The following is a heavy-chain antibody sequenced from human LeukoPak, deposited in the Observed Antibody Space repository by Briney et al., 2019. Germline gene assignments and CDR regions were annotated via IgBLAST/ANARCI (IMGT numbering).Heavy chain of an antibody. CDR3: ARARRDGYNYEDY. D-gene: IGHD5-24*01. J-gene: IGHJ4*02. V-gene: IGHV4-30-2*01. Sequence: SETLSLTCTVSGGSISSGGYYWSWIRQPPGKGLEWIGYIYHSGSTYYNPSLKSRVTISVDRSKNQFSLKLSSVTAADTAVYYCARARRDGYNYEDYWGQGTLVTVSS. CDR2: IYHSGST. CDR1: GGSISSGGYY.